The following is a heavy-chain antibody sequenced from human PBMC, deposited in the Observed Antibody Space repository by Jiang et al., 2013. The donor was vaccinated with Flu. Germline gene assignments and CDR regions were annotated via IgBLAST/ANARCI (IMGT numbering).Heavy chain of an antibody. D-gene: IGHD2-21*02. J-gene: IGHJ5*02. CDR3: AKDLRVTGWFDP. V-gene: IGHV3-23*01. Sequence: SCAASGFTFSSYAMSWVRQAPGKGLEWVSAISGSGGSTYYADSVKGRFTISRDNSKNTLYLQMNSLRAEDTAVYYCAKDLRVTGWFDPWGQGTLVTVSS. CDR1: GFTFSSYA. CDR2: ISGSGGST.